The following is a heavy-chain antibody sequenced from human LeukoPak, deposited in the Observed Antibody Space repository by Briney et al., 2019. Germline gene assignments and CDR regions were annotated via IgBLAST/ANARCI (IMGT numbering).Heavy chain of an antibody. CDR3: AKDTRALLRLGYFDC. Sequence: GGSLRLSCAASGFTFSNYAMSWVRQAPGKGLEWVSAISGTGGNTYYADSVKGRFTVSRDNSRHTLYLQMNSLRAEDTAVYYCAKDTRALLRLGYFDCWGQGTLVTVSS. J-gene: IGHJ4*02. CDR2: ISGTGGNT. D-gene: IGHD1-26*01. V-gene: IGHV3-23*01. CDR1: GFTFSNYA.